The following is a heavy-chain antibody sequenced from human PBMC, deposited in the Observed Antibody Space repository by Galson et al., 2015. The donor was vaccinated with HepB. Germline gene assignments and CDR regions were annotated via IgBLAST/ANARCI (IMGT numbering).Heavy chain of an antibody. D-gene: IGHD3-10*01. CDR2: IYSGGST. CDR1: GFTVSSNY. V-gene: IGHV3-53*01. Sequence: SLRLSCAASGFTVSSNYMSWVRQAPGKGLEWVSVIYSGGSTYYADSMKGRFTISRDNSKNTLYLRMNSLRAEDTAVYYCASLGAFYDRGVMEPYFDYWGQGTLVTVSS. CDR3: ASLGAFYDRGVMEPYFDY. J-gene: IGHJ4*02.